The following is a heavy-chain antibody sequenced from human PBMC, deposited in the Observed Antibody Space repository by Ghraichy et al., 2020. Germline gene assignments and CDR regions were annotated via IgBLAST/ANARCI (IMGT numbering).Heavy chain of an antibody. CDR2: ISYDGSNK. J-gene: IGHJ5*02. CDR1: GFTFSSYG. Sequence: GGSLRLSCAASGFTFSSYGVHWVRQAPGKGLEWVAVISYDGSNKYYADSVKGRFTISRDNSKNTLYLQMNSLRAEDTAVYYCAKDRDAGTKIRWFDPWGQGTLVTVSS. D-gene: IGHD6-13*01. CDR3: AKDRDAGTKIRWFDP. V-gene: IGHV3-30*18.